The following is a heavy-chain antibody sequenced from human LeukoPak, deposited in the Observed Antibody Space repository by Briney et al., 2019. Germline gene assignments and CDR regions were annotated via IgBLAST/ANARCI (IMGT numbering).Heavy chain of an antibody. CDR2: ISGSGGST. V-gene: IGHV3-23*01. Sequence: GGSLRLSCAASGFTFSSHAMSWVRQAPGKGLEWVSAISGSGGSTYYADSVKGRFTISRDNSKNTLYLQMNSLRAEDTAVYYCAKREYSYGLYYFDYWGQGTLVTVSS. CDR1: GFTFSSHA. CDR3: AKREYSYGLYYFDY. J-gene: IGHJ4*02. D-gene: IGHD5-18*01.